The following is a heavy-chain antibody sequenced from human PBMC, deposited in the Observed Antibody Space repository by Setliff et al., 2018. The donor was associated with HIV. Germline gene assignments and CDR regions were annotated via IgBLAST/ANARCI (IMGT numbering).Heavy chain of an antibody. CDR3: AIAGGSSGYINWFDP. J-gene: IGHJ5*02. CDR1: GYTFTDYY. Sequence: ASVKVSCKASGYTFTDYYMHWVQQALGKGLEWTGRVDPEDGETIYAEKFQGRVTITADTSTDTAYMELSSLRSEDTAVYYCAIAGGSSGYINWFDPWGQGTLVTVSS. CDR2: VDPEDGET. D-gene: IGHD3-22*01. V-gene: IGHV1-69-2*01.